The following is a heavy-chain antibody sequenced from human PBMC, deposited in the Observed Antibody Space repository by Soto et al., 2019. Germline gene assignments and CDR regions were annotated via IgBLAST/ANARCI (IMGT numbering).Heavy chain of an antibody. CDR1: GFTFDDYA. Sequence: EVQLVESGGGLVQPGRSLRLSCAASGFTFDDYAMHWVRQAPGKGLEWVSGISWNSGSIGYADSVKGRFTISRDNAKNSLYLQMNSLRAEDTALYYCAKDMSVQSYYYYGMDVWGQGTTVTVSS. CDR3: AKDMSVQSYYYYGMDV. J-gene: IGHJ6*02. V-gene: IGHV3-9*01. CDR2: ISWNSGSI.